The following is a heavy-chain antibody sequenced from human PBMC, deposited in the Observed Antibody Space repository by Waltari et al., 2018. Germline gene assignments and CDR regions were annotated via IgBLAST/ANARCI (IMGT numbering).Heavy chain of an antibody. V-gene: IGHV3-7*01. CDR2: INYDGSQK. J-gene: IGHJ4*02. D-gene: IGHD2-2*01. Sequence: EVQLVESGGGLVQPGGSLGLSCGVSGFTFSRYWMSWVRQTPGKGLEWVANINYDGSQKYYVDSVKGRFTISRDNAKNSVYLQMNSLRVEDTAVYYCAKSRGFEYWGQGTLITVSS. CDR1: GFTFSRYW. CDR3: AKSRGFEY.